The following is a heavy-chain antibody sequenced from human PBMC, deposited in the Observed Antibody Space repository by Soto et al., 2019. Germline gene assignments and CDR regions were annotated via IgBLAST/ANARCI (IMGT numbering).Heavy chain of an antibody. D-gene: IGHD3-10*01. CDR2: ISSNGGST. Sequence: ESGGGLVQPGGSLRLSCAASGFTFSSYAMHWVRQAPGKGLEYVSAISSNGGSTYYANSVKGRFTISRDNSKNTLYLQMGSLRAEDMAVYYCARGPYYGSGIDYWGQGTLVTVSS. J-gene: IGHJ4*02. V-gene: IGHV3-64*01. CDR3: ARGPYYGSGIDY. CDR1: GFTFSSYA.